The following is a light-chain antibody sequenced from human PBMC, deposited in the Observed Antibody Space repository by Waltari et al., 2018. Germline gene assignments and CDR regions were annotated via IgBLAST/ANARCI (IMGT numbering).Light chain of an antibody. CDR1: ALPQQY. CDR2: KDS. J-gene: IGLJ1*01. V-gene: IGLV3-25*03. Sequence: SYELTQPPSVSVSPGQTARLTCSGDALPQQYGIWYQKKAGQAPVLVIKKDSERPAGIPERFSGSSSGSIVTLTSTGVQAEDEADYYCQSTDSNGTYLYVFGSGTKVTVL. CDR3: QSTDSNGTYLYV.